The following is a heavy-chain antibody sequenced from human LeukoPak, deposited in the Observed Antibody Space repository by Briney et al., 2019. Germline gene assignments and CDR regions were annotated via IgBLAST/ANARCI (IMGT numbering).Heavy chain of an antibody. CDR2: IFTTGST. V-gene: IGHV4-4*07. D-gene: IGHD3-10*01. CDR1: GGSISTFY. J-gene: IGHJ3*02. Sequence: SETLSLTCTVSGGSISTFYWSWIRQPAGKGLEWIGRIFTTGSTNFNPSLKSRVTMSVDASKNQFSLKLSSVTAADTAVYYCANVQRITMVRGVSGAFDIWGQGTMVTVSS. CDR3: ANVQRITMVRGVSGAFDI.